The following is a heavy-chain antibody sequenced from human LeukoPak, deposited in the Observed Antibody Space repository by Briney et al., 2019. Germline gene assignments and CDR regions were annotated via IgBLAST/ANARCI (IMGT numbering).Heavy chain of an antibody. J-gene: IGHJ4*02. CDR1: GFTFSSYS. D-gene: IGHD6-19*01. CDR2: ISSTGTYI. V-gene: IGHV3-21*01. Sequence: GGSLRLSCAASGFTFSSYSMHWARQAPGKGLEWVSSISSTGTYIYYADSLRGRFTISRDNAKNSLYLQMNNLRAEDTAVYYCARDVGVAVAGTLFDYWGQGTLVTVSS. CDR3: ARDVGVAVAGTLFDY.